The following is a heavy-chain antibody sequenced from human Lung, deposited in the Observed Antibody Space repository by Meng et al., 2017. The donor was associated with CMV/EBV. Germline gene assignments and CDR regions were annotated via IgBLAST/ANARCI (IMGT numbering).Heavy chain of an antibody. J-gene: IGHJ4*02. V-gene: IGHV3-30*04. CDR3: AWGVVTPGY. D-gene: IGHD4-23*01. Sequence: GGSLRLSCAASGFTFSNYAMHWVRQAPGKGLEWVAVISYDGSNKYFADSVKGRFTISRDNSKNTLYLQMNSLRAEGTAVYYCAWGVVTPGYWGQGTMVTVSS. CDR1: GFTFSNYA. CDR2: ISYDGSNK.